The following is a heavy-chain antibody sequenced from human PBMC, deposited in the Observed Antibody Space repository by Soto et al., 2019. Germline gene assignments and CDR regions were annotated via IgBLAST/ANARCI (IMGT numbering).Heavy chain of an antibody. J-gene: IGHJ4*02. D-gene: IGHD3-22*01. CDR3: AKDRGITMIVVVIAPFDY. CDR2: ISGSGGST. CDR1: GFTFSSYA. Sequence: RRLSCAASGFTFSSYAMSWVRQAPGKGLEWVSAISGSGGSTYYADSVKGRFTISRGNSKNTLYLQMSSLRAEDTAVYYCAKDRGITMIVVVIAPFDYWGQGTLVTVSS. V-gene: IGHV3-23*01.